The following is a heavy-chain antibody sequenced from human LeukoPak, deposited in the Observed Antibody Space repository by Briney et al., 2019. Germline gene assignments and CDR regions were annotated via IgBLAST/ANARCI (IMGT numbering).Heavy chain of an antibody. CDR2: FDPENGEA. CDR3: AAGGVYDLLDN. J-gene: IGHJ4*02. D-gene: IGHD2-8*01. Sequence: ASVKVSCKVSGYSLSELSMHWVRQAPGKGLEWMGGFDPENGEAVYAQKLQGRVTMTDDTSTDTSYMELNSLKSEDTAVYYCAAGGVYDLLDNWGQGTLVTVSS. V-gene: IGHV1-24*01. CDR1: GYSLSELS.